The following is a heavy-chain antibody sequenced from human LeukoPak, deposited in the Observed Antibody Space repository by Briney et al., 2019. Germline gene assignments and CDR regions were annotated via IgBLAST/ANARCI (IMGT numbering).Heavy chain of an antibody. D-gene: IGHD6-13*01. V-gene: IGHV4-39*01. J-gene: IGHJ4*02. CDR2: IYYSGNT. Sequence: SETLSLTCTVSGGSISSSSYYWGWIRQPPGKGLEWIGSIYYSGNTYYNPSLKSRVTISVDTSKNQFSLKLSSVTAADTAVYYCARLGRSWFEAHFDYWGQGTQVTVSS. CDR3: ARLGRSWFEAHFDY. CDR1: GGSISSSSYY.